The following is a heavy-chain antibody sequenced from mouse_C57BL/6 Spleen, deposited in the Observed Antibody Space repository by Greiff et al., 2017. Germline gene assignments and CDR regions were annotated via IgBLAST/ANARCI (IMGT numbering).Heavy chain of an antibody. V-gene: IGHV5-6*01. CDR2: ISSGGSYT. CDR1: GFTFSSYG. D-gene: IGHD2-3*01. J-gene: IGHJ4*01. Sequence: EVQLVESGGDLVKPGGSLKLSCAASGFTFSSYGMSWVRQTPDKRLEWVATISSGGSYTYYPDSVKGRFTISRDNAKNTLYLQMSSLKSEDTAMYYCARRDDGYYAMDYWGQGTSVTVSS. CDR3: ARRDDGYYAMDY.